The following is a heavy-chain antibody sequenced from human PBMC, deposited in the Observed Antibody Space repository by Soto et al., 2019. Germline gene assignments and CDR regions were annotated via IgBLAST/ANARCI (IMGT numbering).Heavy chain of an antibody. D-gene: IGHD5-12*01. Sequence: GGSLRLSCAASGFTFSSYGMHWVRQAPGKGLEWVAVIWYDGSNKYYADSVKGRFTISRDNSKNTLYLQMNSLRAEDTAVYYCARSLQSSGYSGYDYVRYYYGLDVWGQGTTVTVSS. CDR2: IWYDGSNK. CDR3: ARSLQSSGYSGYDYVRYYYGLDV. CDR1: GFTFSSYG. V-gene: IGHV3-33*01. J-gene: IGHJ6*02.